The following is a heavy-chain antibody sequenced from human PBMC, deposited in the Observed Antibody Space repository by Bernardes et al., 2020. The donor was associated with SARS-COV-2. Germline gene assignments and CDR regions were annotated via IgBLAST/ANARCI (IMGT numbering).Heavy chain of an antibody. D-gene: IGHD5-12*01. Sequence: ASVKVSCKASGYTFTGYYMHWVRQAPGQGLEWMGWINPNSGGTNYAQKFQGRVTMTRDTSNSTAYMELSRLRSDDTAVYYCAKSGMPRGYSGYRTGYYYYYMDVWGKGTTVTVSS. CDR3: AKSGMPRGYSGYRTGYYYYYMDV. V-gene: IGHV1-2*02. CDR1: GYTFTGYY. CDR2: INPNSGGT. J-gene: IGHJ6*03.